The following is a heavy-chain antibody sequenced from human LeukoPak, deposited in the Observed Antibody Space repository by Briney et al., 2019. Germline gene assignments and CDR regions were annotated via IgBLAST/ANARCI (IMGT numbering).Heavy chain of an antibody. D-gene: IGHD3-22*01. CDR3: WYYYDSSNAVVNACDI. CDR2: INPKSGGT. V-gene: IGHV1-2*02. CDR1: GYTFTAYY. Sequence: ASVKVSCTASGYTFTAYYMHWVRQAPGQGLEWMGWINPKSGGTNYAQKFQGRVTMTRDTSISTAYMALSRLRSDDTAVYYCWYYYDSSNAVVNACDIWRQGTMVTVSS. J-gene: IGHJ3*02.